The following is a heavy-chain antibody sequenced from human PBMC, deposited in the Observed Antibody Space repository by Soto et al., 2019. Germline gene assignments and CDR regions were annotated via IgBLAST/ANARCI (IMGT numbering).Heavy chain of an antibody. Sequence: EVQLVESGGRLGQRGGSLRLSCSGSGFIFGDHVMDWVRQAPGKGLGGVAGISGSGNSPFFRDSVKGRFTISRDNSKNTVYLEMNNLRDEDSAMYFCARGTHSYSGSHELDAWGLGTLVTVSS. CDR1: GFIFGDHV. V-gene: IGHV3-23*04. CDR2: ISGSGNSP. D-gene: IGHD1-26*01. CDR3: ARGTHSYSGSHELDA. J-gene: IGHJ5*02.